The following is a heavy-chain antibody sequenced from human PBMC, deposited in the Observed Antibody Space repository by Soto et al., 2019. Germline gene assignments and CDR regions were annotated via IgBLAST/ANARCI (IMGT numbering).Heavy chain of an antibody. CDR3: ATVTGDSSGYYYLFAEYFQH. CDR2: FDPEDGET. D-gene: IGHD3-22*01. Sequence: QVQLVQSGAEVKKPGASVKVSCKVSGYTLTELSMHWVRQAPGKGLEWMGGFDPEDGETIYAQKCQGRVTMTEYTSTDTAYMELSSLRSEDTAVYYCATVTGDSSGYYYLFAEYFQHWGQGTLVTVSS. V-gene: IGHV1-24*01. CDR1: GYTLTELS. J-gene: IGHJ1*01.